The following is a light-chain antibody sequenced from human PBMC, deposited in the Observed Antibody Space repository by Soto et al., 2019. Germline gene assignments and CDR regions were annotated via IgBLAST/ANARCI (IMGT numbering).Light chain of an antibody. CDR3: QSYDSSTPAV. V-gene: IGLV6-57*04. CDR1: SGSIASNY. Sequence: NFMLTQPHSVSESPGKTVTISCTRSSGSIASNYVQWYQQRPGSAPTTVIYEDNQRPSGVPDRFSGSIDSSSNSASLTISGLKTEDEAYYYCQSYDSSTPAVFGGGTQLTVL. J-gene: IGLJ7*01. CDR2: EDN.